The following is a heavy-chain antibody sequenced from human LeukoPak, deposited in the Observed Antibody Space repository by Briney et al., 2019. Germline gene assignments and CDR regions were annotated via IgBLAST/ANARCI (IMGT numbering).Heavy chain of an antibody. Sequence: GGSLRLSCAVSGFTFSSYAMHWVRQAPGKGLEYVSAISSNGDTTYYASSVKGRFTISRDNSGSTLYLQMGSLRAEDMAVYYCARDGVWGQGTLVTVSS. J-gene: IGHJ4*02. CDR3: ARDGV. CDR2: ISSNGDTT. V-gene: IGHV3-64*01. CDR1: GFTFSSYA.